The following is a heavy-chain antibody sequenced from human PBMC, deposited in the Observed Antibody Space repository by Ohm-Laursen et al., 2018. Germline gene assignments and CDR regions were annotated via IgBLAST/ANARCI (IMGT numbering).Heavy chain of an antibody. D-gene: IGHD5-12*01. V-gene: IGHV1-18*01. CDR3: ARDRGSGYDSPYDMDV. Sequence: GSSVKVSCNASGYTFTTYGISWVRQAPGQGLEWMGWISAYNRNTHSAQKLQGRVTMTTDTSTSTAYMELRSLRSDDTAIYYCARDRGSGYDSPYDMDVWGQGTTVTVSS. J-gene: IGHJ6*02. CDR2: ISAYNRNT. CDR1: GYTFTTYG.